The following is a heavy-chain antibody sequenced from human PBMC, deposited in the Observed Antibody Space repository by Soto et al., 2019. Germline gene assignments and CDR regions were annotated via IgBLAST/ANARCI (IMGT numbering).Heavy chain of an antibody. Sequence: QVQLVQSGAEVKKPGSSVKVSCKASGGTFSSYAISWVRQAPGQGLEWMGGIIPIFGTANYAQKFQGRVTITADESTSTAYMELSSLRSVDTAVYYCAITSYYDILTGQGQFDYWGQGTLVTVSS. CDR2: IIPIFGTA. D-gene: IGHD3-9*01. V-gene: IGHV1-69*01. J-gene: IGHJ4*02. CDR3: AITSYYDILTGQGQFDY. CDR1: GGTFSSYA.